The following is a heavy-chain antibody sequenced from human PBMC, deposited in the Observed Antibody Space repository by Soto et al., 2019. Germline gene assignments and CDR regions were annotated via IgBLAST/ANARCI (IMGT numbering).Heavy chain of an antibody. Sequence: QVQLVQSGAEVKKPGSSVKVSCKASGGTFSSYAISWVRQAPGQGLGWMGGIIPIFGTANYAQKFQGRVTITADESTSTAYMELSSLRSEDTAVYYCARDEVEMATMGPLDYWGQGTLVTVSS. V-gene: IGHV1-69*01. CDR3: ARDEVEMATMGPLDY. J-gene: IGHJ4*02. CDR2: IIPIFGTA. D-gene: IGHD5-12*01. CDR1: GGTFSSYA.